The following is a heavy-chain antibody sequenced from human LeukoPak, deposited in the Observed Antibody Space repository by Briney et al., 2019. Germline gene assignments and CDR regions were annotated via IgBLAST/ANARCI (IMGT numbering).Heavy chain of an antibody. CDR3: ARVRDGFGENYYYYYMDV. J-gene: IGHJ6*03. Sequence: TGGSLRLSCAASGFTFSSYEMNWVRQAPGKGLEWVSYISSSGSTIYYADSVKGRFTISRDNAKNSLYLQMNSLRAEDTAVYYCARVRDGFGENYYYYYMDVWGKGTTVTISS. CDR1: GFTFSSYE. CDR2: ISSSGSTI. V-gene: IGHV3-48*03. D-gene: IGHD3-10*01.